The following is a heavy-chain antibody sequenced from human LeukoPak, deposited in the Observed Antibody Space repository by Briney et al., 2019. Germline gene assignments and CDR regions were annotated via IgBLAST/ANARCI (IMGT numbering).Heavy chain of an antibody. Sequence: GGSLRLSCAASGFTFSSYAMSWVRQAPGKGLEWVSAISGSGGSTYYADSVKGRFTISRDNSKNTLYLQMNSLRTEDTAIYYCAGDKTTSGWYEFDYWGQGTLLTVSS. CDR2: ISGSGGST. J-gene: IGHJ4*02. CDR1: GFTFSSYA. CDR3: AGDKTTSGWYEFDY. V-gene: IGHV3-23*01. D-gene: IGHD6-19*01.